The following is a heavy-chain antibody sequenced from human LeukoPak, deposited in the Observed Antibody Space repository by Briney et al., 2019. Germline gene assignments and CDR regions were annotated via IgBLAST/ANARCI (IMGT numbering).Heavy chain of an antibody. V-gene: IGHV4-59*01. CDR1: GGSISSYY. Sequence: SETLSLTCTVSGGSISSYYWSWVRQPPGKGLEWIGYVSYDGSTNYSPSLKSRVTISPYTSKNQYSLNLSSVTTADTALYYCARTTTTFDDWGQGTLVTVSS. CDR3: ARTTTTFDD. J-gene: IGHJ4*02. CDR2: VSYDGST. D-gene: IGHD4-11*01.